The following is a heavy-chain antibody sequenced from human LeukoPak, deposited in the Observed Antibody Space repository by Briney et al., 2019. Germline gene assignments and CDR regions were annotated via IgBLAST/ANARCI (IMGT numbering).Heavy chain of an antibody. D-gene: IGHD3-10*01. CDR1: GGSISSSNW. Sequence: SGTLSLTCAVSGGSISSSNWWSWVRQPPGKGLEWIGEIYHSGSTNYNPSLKSRVTISVDKSKNQFSLKLSSVTAADTAVYYCAREEGGLLWFGAPYDYWGQGTLVTVSS. V-gene: IGHV4-4*02. CDR3: AREEGGLLWFGAPYDY. CDR2: IYHSGST. J-gene: IGHJ4*02.